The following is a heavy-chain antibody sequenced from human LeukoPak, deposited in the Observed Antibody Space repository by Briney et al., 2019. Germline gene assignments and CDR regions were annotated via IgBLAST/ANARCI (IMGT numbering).Heavy chain of an antibody. CDR3: AKGQDDYGANPFDY. Sequence: GGSLRLSCAASGFTFSGSAMHWVRQASGKGLEWVGRIRSKANSYATAYAASVKGRFTISRDDSKNTAYLQMNSLKTEDTAVYYCAKGQDDYGANPFDYWGQGTLVTVSS. D-gene: IGHD4-23*01. V-gene: IGHV3-73*01. J-gene: IGHJ4*02. CDR1: GFTFSGSA. CDR2: IRSKANSYAT.